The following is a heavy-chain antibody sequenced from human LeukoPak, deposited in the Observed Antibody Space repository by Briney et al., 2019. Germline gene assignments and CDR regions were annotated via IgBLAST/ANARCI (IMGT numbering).Heavy chain of an antibody. D-gene: IGHD2/OR15-2a*01. CDR3: AITHANNAFDI. V-gene: IGHV1-2*06. J-gene: IGHJ3*02. CDR1: GYTFTYNY. CDR2: INPNTGGT. Sequence: ASVKVSCKASGYTFTYNYIHWERQAPGQGLEWMGRINPNTGGTNSAQNFQGRLTMTRDTSISTAYMELSRLRSDDTAMYYCAITHANNAFDIWGQGTMVAVSS.